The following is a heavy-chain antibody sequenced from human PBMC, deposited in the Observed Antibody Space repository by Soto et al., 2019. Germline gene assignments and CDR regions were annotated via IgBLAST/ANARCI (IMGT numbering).Heavy chain of an antibody. CDR2: INHSGST. CDR3: ARDRRPDSYSSGWIDY. CDR1: GDSISNSSYL. Sequence: ETLSLTCTVSGDSISNSSYLWGWIRQPPGKGLEWIGEINHSGSTNYNPSLKSRVTISVDTSKNQFSLQLNSVTPEDTAVYYCARDRRPDSYSSGWIDYWGQGTLVTVSS. J-gene: IGHJ4*02. D-gene: IGHD6-19*01. V-gene: IGHV4-39*07.